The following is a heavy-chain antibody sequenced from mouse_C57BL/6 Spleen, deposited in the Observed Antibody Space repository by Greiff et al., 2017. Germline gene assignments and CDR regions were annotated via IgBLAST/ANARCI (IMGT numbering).Heavy chain of an antibody. CDR3: ARDDGGFAY. CDR2: ISSGSSTI. J-gene: IGHJ3*01. Sequence: EVQLQQSGGGLVKPGGSLKLSCAASGFTFSDYGMHWVRQAPEKGLEWVAYISSGSSTIYYADTVKGRFTISRDNAKNTLFVQMTSLRSEDTAMYYCARDDGGFAYWGQGTLVTVSA. CDR1: GFTFSDYG. V-gene: IGHV5-17*01.